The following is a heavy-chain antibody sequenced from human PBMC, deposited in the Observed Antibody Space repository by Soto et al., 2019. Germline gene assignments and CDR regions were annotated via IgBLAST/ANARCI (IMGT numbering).Heavy chain of an antibody. D-gene: IGHD5-18*01. CDR2: IDPSDSYT. CDR3: ASAVGTAMATVDY. V-gene: IGHV5-10-1*01. J-gene: IGHJ4*02. CDR1: GYSFTSYW. Sequence: PGESLKISCKGSGYSFTSYWISWVRQMPGKGLEWMGRIDPSDSYTNYSPSFQGHVTISADKSISTAYLQWRSLKASDTAMYYCASAVGTAMATVDYWGQGPLVTVSS.